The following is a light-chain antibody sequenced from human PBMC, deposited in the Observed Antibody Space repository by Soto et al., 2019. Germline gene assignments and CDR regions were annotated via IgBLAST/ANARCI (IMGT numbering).Light chain of an antibody. CDR1: QSINAW. CDR3: HRYSAKWA. J-gene: IGKJ1*01. Sequence: DIHMTQAPSTLSASVGDRVTITCRASQSINAWLAWYQQKPGKAPKLLIYDVSTLESWVPSRFSGSGSGTEFTLTMGGLQLEDVGTHDCHRYSAKWALGLGTKVDIK. V-gene: IGKV1-5*01. CDR2: DVS.